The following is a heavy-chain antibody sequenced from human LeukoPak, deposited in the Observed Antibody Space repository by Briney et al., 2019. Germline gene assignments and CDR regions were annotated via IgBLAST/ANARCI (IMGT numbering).Heavy chain of an antibody. CDR1: GFTFSSYA. CDR2: IKYDGSNK. Sequence: AGSLSLSCAASGFTFSSYAMHWVRQAPGKGLEWVADIKYDGSNKNYADSVKGRFTISRDNSKNTLYLQMNSLRTEDTAVYYCARQLTTLTYGGFDYWGQGTLVTVSS. CDR3: ARQLTTLTYGGFDY. V-gene: IGHV3-30*04. D-gene: IGHD4/OR15-4a*01. J-gene: IGHJ4*02.